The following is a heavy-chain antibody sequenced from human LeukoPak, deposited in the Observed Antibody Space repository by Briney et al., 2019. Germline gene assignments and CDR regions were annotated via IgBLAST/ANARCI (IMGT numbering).Heavy chain of an antibody. CDR1: GFTFSIYG. V-gene: IGHV3-30*18. Sequence: PGRSLRLSCAASGFTFSIYGMHWVRQAPGKGLEWVAVISHDAKNDYFADSVKGRFTISRDNSKNTLYLQMNSLEPGDTAVYYCAKDRPPVPLDHWGQGTTVTVSS. CDR2: ISHDAKND. D-gene: IGHD3-9*01. CDR3: AKDRPPVPLDH. J-gene: IGHJ6*02.